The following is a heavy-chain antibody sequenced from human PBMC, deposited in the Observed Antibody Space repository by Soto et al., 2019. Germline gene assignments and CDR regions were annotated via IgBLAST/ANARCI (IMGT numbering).Heavy chain of an antibody. CDR2: INHSGST. D-gene: IGHD5-18*01. CDR3: ARGPIQLWPYNWFDP. J-gene: IGHJ5*02. CDR1: GGSISSGDYY. V-gene: IGHV4-30-4*01. Sequence: SSETLSLTCTVSGGSISSGDYYWSWIRQPPGKGLEWIGEINHSGSTNYNPSLKSRVTISVDTSKNQFSLKLSSVTAADTAVYYCARGPIQLWPYNWFDPWGQGTLVTVSS.